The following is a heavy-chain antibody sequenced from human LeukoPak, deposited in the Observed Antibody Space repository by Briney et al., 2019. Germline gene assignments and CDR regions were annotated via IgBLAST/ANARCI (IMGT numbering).Heavy chain of an antibody. CDR2: ISHTGRT. V-gene: IGHV4-34*01. J-gene: IGHJ4*02. CDR1: GVSFSGYY. Sequence: KPSETLSLTCGVSGVSFSGYYWSWIRQAPGKGPECIGEISHTGRTAYNPSLKSRVTISLDTSKNQFSLKLTFVSAADTAVYYCTRTSPGIPLDFWGQGTLVTVSS. D-gene: IGHD1-26*01. CDR3: TRTSPGIPLDF.